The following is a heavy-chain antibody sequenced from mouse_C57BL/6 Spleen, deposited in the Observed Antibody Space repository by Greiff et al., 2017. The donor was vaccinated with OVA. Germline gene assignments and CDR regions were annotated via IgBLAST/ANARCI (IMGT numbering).Heavy chain of an antibody. Sequence: EVMLVESGEGLVKPGGSLKLSCAASGFTFSSYAMSWVRQTPEKRLEWVAYISSGGDYIYYADTVKGRFTISRDNARNTLYLQMSSLKSEDTAMYYCTRDQGGRCYFDVWGTGTTVTVSS. D-gene: IGHD1-1*02. CDR2: ISSGGDYI. CDR3: TRDQGGRCYFDV. J-gene: IGHJ1*03. V-gene: IGHV5-9-1*02. CDR1: GFTFSSYA.